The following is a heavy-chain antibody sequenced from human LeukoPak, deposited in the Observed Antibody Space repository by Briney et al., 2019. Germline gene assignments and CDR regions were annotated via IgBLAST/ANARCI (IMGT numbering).Heavy chain of an antibody. CDR2: INWNGGST. V-gene: IGHV3-20*04. CDR1: GFTFEDYG. Sequence: GGSLRLSCAASGFTFEDYGMSWVRQAPGKGLEWVSGINWNGGSTGCADSVQGRFTISRDNAQNSLYLQMNSLRAEDTALYYCARTSYYYYYMDVWGKGTTVTVSS. J-gene: IGHJ6*03. CDR3: ARTSYYYYYMDV.